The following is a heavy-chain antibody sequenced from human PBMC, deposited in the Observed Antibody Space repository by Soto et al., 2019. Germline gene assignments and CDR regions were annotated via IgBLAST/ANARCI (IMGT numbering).Heavy chain of an antibody. Sequence: GGSLRLSCAASGFTFDDYAMHWVRQAPGKGLEWVSGISWNSGSIGYADSVKGRFTISRDNAKNSLYLQMNSLRAEDTALYYCAKDHEWLGKYMSSYYYFDYWGQGTLVTVSS. V-gene: IGHV3-9*01. J-gene: IGHJ4*02. CDR2: ISWNSGSI. D-gene: IGHD6-19*01. CDR1: GFTFDDYA. CDR3: AKDHEWLGKYMSSYYYFDY.